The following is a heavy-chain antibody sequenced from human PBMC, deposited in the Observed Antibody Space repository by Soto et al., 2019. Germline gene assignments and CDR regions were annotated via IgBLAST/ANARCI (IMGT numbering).Heavy chain of an antibody. CDR2: ISAYNGNT. J-gene: IGHJ3*02. Sequence: QVQLVQSGAEVKKPGASVKVSCKASGYTFTSYGISWVRQAPGQGLEWMGWISAYNGNTNYAQKLQGRVTMTTDTATSTADMELRSLRSDDTALYYGAGPGGSGSYYGGGAFDIWGQGTMVTVSS. D-gene: IGHD1-26*01. CDR1: GYTFTSYG. CDR3: AGPGGSGSYYGGGAFDI. V-gene: IGHV1-18*01.